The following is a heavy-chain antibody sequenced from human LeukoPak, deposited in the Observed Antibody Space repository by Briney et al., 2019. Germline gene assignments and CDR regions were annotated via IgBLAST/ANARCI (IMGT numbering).Heavy chain of an antibody. J-gene: IGHJ1*01. V-gene: IGHV1-69*13. Sequence: SVKVSCKASGGTFSSYAISWVRQAPGQGLEWMGGIIPIFGTANYAQKFQGRVTITADESTSTAYMELSSLRSEDTAVYYCASQLLRDREYFQHWGQGTLVTVSS. CDR2: IIPIFGTA. D-gene: IGHD2-2*01. CDR1: GGTFSSYA. CDR3: ASQLLRDREYFQH.